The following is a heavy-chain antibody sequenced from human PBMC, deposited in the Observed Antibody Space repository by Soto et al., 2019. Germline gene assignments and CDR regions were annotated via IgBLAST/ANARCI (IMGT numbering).Heavy chain of an antibody. CDR3: TTIPHNRRGYPFDC. V-gene: IGHV3-49*05. J-gene: IGHJ4*02. CDR1: GFTFGDYA. Sequence: QVVESGGGLVKPGQSLRLSCAGSGFTFGDYAVAWFRQTPGKGLECVGFIRSERYGGTAEYAASVKGRFIISRDDYRSVAYLQVNSLKSEDTGVYHCTTIPHNRRGYPFDCWGQGTLVTVAS. CDR2: IRSERYGGTA. D-gene: IGHD3-22*01.